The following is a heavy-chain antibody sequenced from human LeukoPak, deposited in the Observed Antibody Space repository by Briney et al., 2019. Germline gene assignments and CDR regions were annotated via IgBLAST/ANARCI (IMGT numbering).Heavy chain of an antibody. CDR1: GGSISSASYY. V-gene: IGHV4-39*01. J-gene: IGHJ6*02. Sequence: SETLSLTCSASGGSISSASYYWGWIRQPPGKGLEWIGSLYYTGRTDYNPSLKSRVTISADTSKNQFSLRLSSVTAADTAVYYCARLYYDGWGGLDDWGQGTTVTVSS. CDR2: LYYTGRT. D-gene: IGHD3-22*01. CDR3: ARLYYDGWGGLDD.